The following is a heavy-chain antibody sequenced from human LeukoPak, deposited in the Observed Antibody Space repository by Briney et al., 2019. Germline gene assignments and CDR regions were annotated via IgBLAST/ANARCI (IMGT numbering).Heavy chain of an antibody. Sequence: PSETLSLTCTVSGGSISSYYWSWIRQPPGKGLVWLGYIYTSGSTNYNHSHKSRVTISVDTSKTQFSLKLSSGTAADTAVYYCARRTAPNWGLNWFDPWGQGTLVTVSS. CDR3: ARRTAPNWGLNWFDP. CDR1: GGSISSYY. V-gene: IGHV4-4*09. J-gene: IGHJ5*02. D-gene: IGHD7-27*01. CDR2: IYTSGST.